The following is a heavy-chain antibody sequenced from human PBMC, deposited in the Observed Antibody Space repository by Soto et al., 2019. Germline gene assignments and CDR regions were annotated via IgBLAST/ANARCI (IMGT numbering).Heavy chain of an antibody. D-gene: IGHD3-3*01. J-gene: IGHJ5*02. CDR1: GGTFSSYA. CDR3: ARGPWGKETIFGVVMPVPAFDP. Sequence: SVKVSCKASGGTFSSYAISWVRQAPGQGLEWMGGIIPIFGTANYAQKFQGRVTITADESTSTAYMELSSLRAEDTAVYYCARGPWGKETIFGVVMPVPAFDPWGQGTLVTVSS. V-gene: IGHV1-69*13. CDR2: IIPIFGTA.